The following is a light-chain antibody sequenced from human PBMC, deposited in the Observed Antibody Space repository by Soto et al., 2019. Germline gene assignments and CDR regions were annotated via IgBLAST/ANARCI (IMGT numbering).Light chain of an antibody. J-gene: IGLJ3*02. CDR3: SSFTTSSTRV. CDR2: EVS. V-gene: IGLV2-14*01. Sequence: QSALTQPASVSGSPGQSITISCAGTSSDVGAYNYVSWYQQHPGSTPKIIIYEVSNRPSGVSDRFSGSKSGNTASLTISGLQAGDEADYYCSSFTTSSTRVFGGGPKLTVL. CDR1: SSDVGAYNY.